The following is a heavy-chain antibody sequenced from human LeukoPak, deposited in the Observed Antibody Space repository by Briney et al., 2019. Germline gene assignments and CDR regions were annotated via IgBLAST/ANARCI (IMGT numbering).Heavy chain of an antibody. D-gene: IGHD2-15*01. CDR2: ISWNSGSI. J-gene: IGHJ4*02. CDR1: GFTFDDYA. V-gene: IGHV3-9*01. Sequence: GGSLRLSCAASGFTFDDYAMHWVRQAPGKGLEWVSGISWNSGSIGYTDSVKGRFTISRDNAKNSLYLQMNSLRAEDTALYYCAKDIAGSYGPFDYWGQETLVTVSS. CDR3: AKDIAGSYGPFDY.